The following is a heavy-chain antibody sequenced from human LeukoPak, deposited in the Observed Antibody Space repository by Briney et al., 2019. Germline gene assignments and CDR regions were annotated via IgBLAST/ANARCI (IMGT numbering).Heavy chain of an antibody. D-gene: IGHD2-2*01. J-gene: IGHJ4*02. Sequence: GGSLRLSCAASGFTFSSYGMHWVRQAPGKGLEWVAFIRYDGSNKYYADSVKGRFTISRDNSKNTLYLQMNSLRAEDTAVYYCAKEDCSSTSCYAPFDYWGQGTLVTVSS. CDR3: AKEDCSSTSCYAPFDY. CDR2: IRYDGSNK. CDR1: GFTFSSYG. V-gene: IGHV3-30*02.